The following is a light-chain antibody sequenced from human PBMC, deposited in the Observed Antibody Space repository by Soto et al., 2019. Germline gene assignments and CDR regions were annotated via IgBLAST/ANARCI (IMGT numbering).Light chain of an antibody. J-gene: IGKJ1*01. CDR3: LQYNSYSKT. CDR2: DAS. Sequence: DIQMTQSPSTLSASVGDSVTITCRASQSISTWLAWFQQKPGKAPNLLIYDASSLKSGVPSRFSGSGSGTEFTLTISSLQPDDFATYYCLQYNSYSKTFGQGTKVEIK. CDR1: QSISTW. V-gene: IGKV1-5*01.